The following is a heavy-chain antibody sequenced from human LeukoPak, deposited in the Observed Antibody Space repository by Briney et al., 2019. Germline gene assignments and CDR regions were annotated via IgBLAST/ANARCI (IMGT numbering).Heavy chain of an antibody. CDR1: GFTFSSYS. D-gene: IGHD4-17*01. V-gene: IGHV3-21*01. CDR3: VGFNYGDYPGDY. CDR2: ISSSSSYI. J-gene: IGHJ4*02. Sequence: GGSLRLSCAASGFTFSSYSMTWVRQAPGKGLEWVSSISSSSSYIYYADSVKGRFTISRDNAKNSLYLQMNSLRAEDTAVYYCVGFNYGDYPGDYWGQGTLVTVSS.